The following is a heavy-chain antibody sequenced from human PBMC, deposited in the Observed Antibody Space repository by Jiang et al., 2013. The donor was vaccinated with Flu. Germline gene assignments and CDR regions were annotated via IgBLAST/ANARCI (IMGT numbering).Heavy chain of an antibody. CDR2: FDPEVGET. CDR1: GYTLTELS. CDR3: ATTYSHSGGYRSDAFDI. D-gene: IGHD3-22*01. Sequence: SGAEVKKPGASVKVSCKVSGYTLTELSMHWVRQAPGKGLEWMGGFDPEVGETIYAQKFQGIVTMTEDTSTDTAYMELSTLRSEDTAVYYCATTYSHSGGYRSDAFDIWGQGTMVTVFS. V-gene: IGHV1-24*01. J-gene: IGHJ3*02.